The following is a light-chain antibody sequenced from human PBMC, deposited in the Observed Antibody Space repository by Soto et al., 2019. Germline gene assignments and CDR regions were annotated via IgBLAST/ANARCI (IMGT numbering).Light chain of an antibody. Sequence: EVVLTQSPGTLSLSPGERATLSCRASQSINNNYLAWYQQRPGQAPRLLIYGSSDRATGIPDRFSGSGSGTDFTLTISRLEPEDFAVYFCHQYGSSPPYTFGQGTKLEL. CDR1: QSINNNY. CDR3: HQYGSSPPYT. J-gene: IGKJ2*01. CDR2: GSS. V-gene: IGKV3-20*01.